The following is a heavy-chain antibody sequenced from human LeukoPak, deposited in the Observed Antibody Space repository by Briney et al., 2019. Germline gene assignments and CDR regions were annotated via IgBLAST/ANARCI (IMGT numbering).Heavy chain of an antibody. V-gene: IGHV3-7*01. Sequence: PGGSLRLSCAASGFTFSSYWMSWVRQAPGKGLEWVANIKQDGSDKYYVDSVKGRFTVSRDNAKNSLSLQMNSLRVEDTDVYYCARYHYDSSGYFSWGQGTLVSVSS. CDR2: IKQDGSDK. CDR3: ARYHYDSSGYFS. D-gene: IGHD3-22*01. CDR1: GFTFSSYW. J-gene: IGHJ5*02.